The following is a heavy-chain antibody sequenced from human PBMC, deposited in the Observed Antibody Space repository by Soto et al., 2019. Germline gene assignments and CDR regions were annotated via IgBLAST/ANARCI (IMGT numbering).Heavy chain of an antibody. CDR1: GGSVSSGRYY. Sequence: AETRSLTCTVSGGSVSSGRYYWSWIQQPPGKGLDYIGFIYYSVSTNYNPSLKSRLTIALETSKNQFSLKLSSVTAADTAVYYCARAGYMHGSDAFDIWGEGKLVTVS. J-gene: IGHJ3*02. CDR3: ARAGYMHGSDAFDI. V-gene: IGHV4-61*01. CDR2: IYYSVST. D-gene: IGHD5-18*01.